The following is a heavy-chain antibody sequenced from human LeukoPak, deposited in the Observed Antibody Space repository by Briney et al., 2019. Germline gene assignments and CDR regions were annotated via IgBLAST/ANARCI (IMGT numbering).Heavy chain of an antibody. CDR1: GFTFSSYA. J-gene: IGHJ4*02. D-gene: IGHD3-22*01. Sequence: GGSLSLSCAASGFTFSSYAMSWVRQAPGKGLEWVSAIIGSRGSTYYADSVKGRFTISRDNSKNTLYLQMNSLRAEDTAVYYCAKDRNYYDSTALIVYECYFDYWGQGTLVTVSS. V-gene: IGHV3-23*01. CDR3: AKDRNYYDSTALIVYECYFDY. CDR2: IIGSRGST.